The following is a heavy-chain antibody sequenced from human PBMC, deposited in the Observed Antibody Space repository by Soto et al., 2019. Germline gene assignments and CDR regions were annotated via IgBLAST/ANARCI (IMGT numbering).Heavy chain of an antibody. CDR2: LIPILGIA. Sequence: QVQLVQSGAEVKKPGSSVKVSCKASGGTFSSYTISWVRQAPGQGLEWMGGLIPILGIANYAQKLQGRVTITADKSTRTAYMELSSLRSEDTAVDYCARDLGPTVVTRSSDYGGQGTLVTFSS. V-gene: IGHV1-69*08. D-gene: IGHD4-17*01. CDR1: GGTFSSYT. CDR3: ARDLGPTVVTRSSDY. J-gene: IGHJ4*02.